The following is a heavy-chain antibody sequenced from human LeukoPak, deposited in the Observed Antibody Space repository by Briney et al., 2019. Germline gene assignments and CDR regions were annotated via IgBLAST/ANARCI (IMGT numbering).Heavy chain of an antibody. Sequence: SQTLSLTCTVSGGSISSGSYYWSWIRQPAGKGLEWIGRIYTSGSTNYNPSLKSRVTIPVDTSKNQFSLTLSSVTAADTAVYSSATARYSHIFDYWGQGTLVTVSS. J-gene: IGHJ4*02. CDR1: GGSISSGSYY. V-gene: IGHV4-61*02. CDR2: IYTSGST. CDR3: ATARYSHIFDY. D-gene: IGHD2-15*01.